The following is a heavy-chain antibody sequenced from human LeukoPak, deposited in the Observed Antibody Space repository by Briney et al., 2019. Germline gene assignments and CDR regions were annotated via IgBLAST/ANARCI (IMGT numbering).Heavy chain of an antibody. CDR1: EFTFYDYA. J-gene: IGHJ5*02. V-gene: IGHV3-9*03. D-gene: IGHD6-13*01. CDR2: ISWNSGSI. CDR3: AKGGAAVGPNSNWFDP. Sequence: PGRSLRLSCAASEFTFYDYAMHWVRQAPGKGLEWVSGISWNSGSIGYADFVKGRFTISRDNAKNSLYLQMNSLRAEDMAFYYCAKGGAAVGPNSNWFDPWGQGTLVTVSS.